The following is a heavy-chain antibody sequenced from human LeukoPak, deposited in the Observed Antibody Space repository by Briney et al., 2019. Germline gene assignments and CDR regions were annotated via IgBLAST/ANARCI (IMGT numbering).Heavy chain of an antibody. D-gene: IGHD2-15*01. Sequence: GGSLRLSCAASGFTFSSYWMSWVRQAPGKGLEWVANIKQDGSERYYVDSVKGRVTISRDNAKNSLYLQMNSLRAEDTAVYYCARESQYCSGGSCYSGAFDIWGQGTMVTVSS. CDR2: IKQDGSER. V-gene: IGHV3-7*01. CDR1: GFTFSSYW. J-gene: IGHJ3*02. CDR3: ARESQYCSGGSCYSGAFDI.